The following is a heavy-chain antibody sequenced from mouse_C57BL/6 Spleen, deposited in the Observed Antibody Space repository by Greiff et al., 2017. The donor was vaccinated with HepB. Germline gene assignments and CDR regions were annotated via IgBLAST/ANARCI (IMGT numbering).Heavy chain of an antibody. CDR1: GYTFTSYW. J-gene: IGHJ3*01. CDR3: ARSGYDYDVRAY. V-gene: IGHV1-64*01. D-gene: IGHD2-4*01. CDR2: IHPNSGST. Sequence: QVQLKQPGAELVKPGASVKLSCKASGYTFTSYWMHWVKQRPGQGLEWIGMIHPNSGSTNYNEKFKSKATLTVDKSSSTAYMQLSSLTSEDSAVYYCARSGYDYDVRAYWGQGTLVTVSA.